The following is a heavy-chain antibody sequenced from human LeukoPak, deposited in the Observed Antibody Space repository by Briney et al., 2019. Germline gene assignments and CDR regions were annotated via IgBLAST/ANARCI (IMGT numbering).Heavy chain of an antibody. CDR1: GYTFTGYY. D-gene: IGHD2-2*01. J-gene: IGHJ3*02. V-gene: IGHV1-2*02. CDR2: INPNSGGT. CDR3: AREVVPAAMRRSDAFDI. Sequence: ASVKVSCKASGYTFTGYYMHWVRQAPGQGLEWMGWINPNSGGTNYAQKFQGRVTMTRDTSISTAYMELSRLRSDDTAVYYCAREVVPAAMRRSDAFDIRGQGTMVTVSS.